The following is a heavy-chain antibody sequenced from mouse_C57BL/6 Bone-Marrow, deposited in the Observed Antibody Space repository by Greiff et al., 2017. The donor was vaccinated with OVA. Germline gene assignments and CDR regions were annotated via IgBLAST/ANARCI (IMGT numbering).Heavy chain of an antibody. Sequence: EVKLMESGEGLVKPGGSLKLSCAASGFTFSSYAMSWVRQTPEKRLEWVAYISSGGDYIYYADTVKGRFTISRDNARNTLYLQMSSLKSEDTAMYYCTRDLDYYGSSYDWYFDVWGTGTTVTVSS. D-gene: IGHD1-1*01. CDR1: GFTFSSYA. V-gene: IGHV5-9-1*02. CDR3: TRDLDYYGSSYDWYFDV. J-gene: IGHJ1*03. CDR2: ISSGGDYI.